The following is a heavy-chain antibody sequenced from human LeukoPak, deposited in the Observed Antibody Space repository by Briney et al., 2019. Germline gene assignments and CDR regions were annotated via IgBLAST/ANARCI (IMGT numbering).Heavy chain of an antibody. D-gene: IGHD3-22*01. CDR3: ARDNYYDSSGPSYFQH. J-gene: IGHJ1*01. CDR1: GYTFTSYY. Sequence: ASVKVSCKASGYTFTSYYMHWVRQAPGRGLEWMGIINPSGGSTSYAQKFQGRVTMTRDTSTSTVYMELSSLRSEDTAVYYCARDNYYDSSGPSYFQHWGQGTLVTVSS. CDR2: INPSGGST. V-gene: IGHV1-46*01.